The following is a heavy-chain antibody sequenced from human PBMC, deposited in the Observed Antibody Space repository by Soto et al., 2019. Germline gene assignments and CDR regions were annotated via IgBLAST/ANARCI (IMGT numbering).Heavy chain of an antibody. V-gene: IGHV7-4-1*01. Sequence: ASVKVSCKASGYTFTSYAMNWVRQAPGQGLEWMGWINTNTGNPTYAQGFTGRFVFSLDTSVSTAYLQICSLKAEDTAVYYCARDLESYSSGWYDRCGQGTLVTVSS. CDR3: ARDLESYSSGWYDR. J-gene: IGHJ5*02. CDR1: GYTFTSYA. D-gene: IGHD6-19*01. CDR2: INTNTGNP.